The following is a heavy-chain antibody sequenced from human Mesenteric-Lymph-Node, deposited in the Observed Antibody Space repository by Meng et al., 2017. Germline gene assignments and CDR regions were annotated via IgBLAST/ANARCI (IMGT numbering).Heavy chain of an antibody. D-gene: IGHD2/OR15-2a*01. CDR1: WDSVSSNSAT. Sequence: QIHLQQSGPGLVKPSQTLSLTCAISWDSVSSNSATWNWIRQSPSRGLEWLGRTYYRSKWYFDYAVSVKSRLTINPDTSKNQFALHLSSVTPEDTAVYFCARDDYSHNNEYYPLDYWGQGTLVTVSS. V-gene: IGHV6-1*01. J-gene: IGHJ4*02. CDR3: ARDDYSHNNEYYPLDY. CDR2: TYYRSKWYF.